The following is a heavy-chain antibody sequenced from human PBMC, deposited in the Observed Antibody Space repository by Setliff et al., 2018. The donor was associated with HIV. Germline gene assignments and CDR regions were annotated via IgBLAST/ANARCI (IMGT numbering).Heavy chain of an antibody. CDR1: GFTFSSYE. CDR2: ISSSGGTI. V-gene: IGHV3-48*03. Sequence: PGGSLRLSCAASGFTFSSYEMNWARQAPGKGLEWVSYISSSGGTIYYADSVKGRFTISRDNAKKSLYLQMNSLRADDTAVYYCARALSGYYFDYWGQGTLVTVSS. CDR3: ARALSGYYFDY. J-gene: IGHJ4*02.